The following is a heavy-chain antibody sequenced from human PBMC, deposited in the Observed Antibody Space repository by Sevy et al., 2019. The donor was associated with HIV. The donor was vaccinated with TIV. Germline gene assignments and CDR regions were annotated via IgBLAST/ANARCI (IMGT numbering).Heavy chain of an antibody. D-gene: IGHD6-13*01. CDR1: GFTFSSYS. CDR2: ISSSSSTI. Sequence: GGYLRLSCAASGFTFSSYSMNWVRQAPGKGLEWVSYISSSSSTIYYADSVKGRFTISRDNAKNSLYLQMNSLRDEDTAVYYYVRDWQYSSSSYYYGMDVWGQGTTVTVSS. CDR3: VRDWQYSSSSYYYGMDV. V-gene: IGHV3-48*02. J-gene: IGHJ6*02.